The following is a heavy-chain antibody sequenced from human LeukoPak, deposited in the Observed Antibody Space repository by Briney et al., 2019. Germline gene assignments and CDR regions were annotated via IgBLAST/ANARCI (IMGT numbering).Heavy chain of an antibody. CDR2: FDPEDGET. D-gene: IGHD6-19*01. V-gene: IGHV1-24*01. CDR1: GYTLTELS. CDR3: ATDYGSGSYYGMDV. J-gene: IGHJ6*02. Sequence: AASVKVSCKVSGYTLTELSMHWVRQAPGKGLEWMGGFDPEDGETIYAQKFQGRVTMTEDTSTDTAYMERSSLRSEDTAVYYCATDYGSGSYYGMDVWGQGTTVTVSS.